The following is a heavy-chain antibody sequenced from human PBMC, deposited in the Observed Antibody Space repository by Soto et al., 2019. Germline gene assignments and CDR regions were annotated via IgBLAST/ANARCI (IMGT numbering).Heavy chain of an antibody. V-gene: IGHV4-59*08. Sequence: QVQLQESGPGLVKPSETLSLTCTVSGGSIRTYYWSWIRQPPGKGLEWIGWIYYSGSASSNPFLNSRVTMSVDTSKNQFSLKLSSVTATDTAMYFCARHIYGDHDYFDSWGQGTLVTVSS. CDR3: ARHIYGDHDYFDS. CDR2: IYYSGSA. D-gene: IGHD4-17*01. J-gene: IGHJ4*02. CDR1: GGSIRTYY.